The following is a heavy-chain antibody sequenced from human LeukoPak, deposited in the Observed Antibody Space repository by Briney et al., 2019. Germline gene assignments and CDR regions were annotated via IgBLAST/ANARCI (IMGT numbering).Heavy chain of an antibody. D-gene: IGHD1-26*01. J-gene: IGHJ4*02. V-gene: IGHV4-31*03. Sequence: SETLSLTCTVSGGSISSGGYYWSWIRQHPGKGLEWIGYIYYSGSTYYNPSLKSRVTISVDTSKNQFSLKLSSVTAADTAVYYCARERGSIVGPTGYFDYWGQGTLVTVSS. CDR1: GGSISSGGYY. CDR3: ARERGSIVGPTGYFDY. CDR2: IYYSGST.